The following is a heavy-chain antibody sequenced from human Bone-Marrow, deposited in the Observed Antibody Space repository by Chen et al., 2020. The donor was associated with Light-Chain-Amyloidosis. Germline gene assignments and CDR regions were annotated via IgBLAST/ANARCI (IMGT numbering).Heavy chain of an antibody. CDR1: GFTFSDSW. Sequence: EVQLVESGGGLVQPGGSLRLSCAASGFTFSDSWIHWVRQAPGTGLMCVSRIKGDNFKTDYADSVRGRFTVSRDNAKNTLYLQMTILPVDDTAVYYCARDNYWAIDYWGQGALVSVSS. D-gene: IGHD2-8*02. V-gene: IGHV3-74*01. CDR2: IKGDNFKT. CDR3: ARDNYWAIDY. J-gene: IGHJ4*02.